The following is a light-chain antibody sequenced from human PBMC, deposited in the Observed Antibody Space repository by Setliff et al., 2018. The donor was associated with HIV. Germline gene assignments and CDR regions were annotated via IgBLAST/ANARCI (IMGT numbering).Light chain of an antibody. CDR3: CPTTGSTTYV. CDR2: HAT. J-gene: IGLJ1*01. V-gene: IGLV2-23*01. Sequence: SVLTQPASVSGSPGQAITVSCTGSSSDIGRYKLVPWSQQHPGKAPNLMISHATKRPSGVPNRFSGSKSGNTASLTISGLQAEDEADYSCCPTTGSTTYVFGTGTKVTVL. CDR1: SSDIGRYKL.